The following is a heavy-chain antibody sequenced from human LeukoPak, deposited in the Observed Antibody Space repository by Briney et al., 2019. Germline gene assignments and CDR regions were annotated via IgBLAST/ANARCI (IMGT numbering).Heavy chain of an antibody. CDR2: IKYDGSEK. CDR3: ARDVGLSGYDLNDY. D-gene: IGHD5-12*01. J-gene: IGHJ4*02. CDR1: GVTFGTYW. Sequence: GGSLRLSCVDSGVTFGTYWMTWVRQAPGKGLEWVADIKYDGSEKYYGDSAKGRFTVSRDNAKNSLYLQMNSLRAEDTAMYYCARDVGLSGYDLNDYWGQGTLVTVSS. V-gene: IGHV3-7*01.